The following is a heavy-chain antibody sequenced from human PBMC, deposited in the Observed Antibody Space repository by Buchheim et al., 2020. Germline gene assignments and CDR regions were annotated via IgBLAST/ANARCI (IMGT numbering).Heavy chain of an antibody. CDR2: IRFDGSNK. CDR3: ARDGAGRDPVMVFSSSYYYGMDV. V-gene: IGHV3-33*01. CDR1: GFIFRNYG. J-gene: IGHJ6*02. Sequence: QVQLVESGGGVVHPGRSLRVACAASGFIFRNYGMHWVRQAPGKGLEWVAVIRFDGSNKYYADSVKGRFTISRDNSRNTLYLQMSNLRVEDTAVYYCARDGAGRDPVMVFSSSYYYGMDVWGQGTT. D-gene: IGHD5-18*01.